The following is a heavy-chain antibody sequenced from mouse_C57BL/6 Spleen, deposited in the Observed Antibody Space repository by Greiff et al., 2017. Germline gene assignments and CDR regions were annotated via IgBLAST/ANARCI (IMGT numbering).Heavy chain of an antibody. CDR1: GYAFSSSW. CDR2: IYPGDGDT. CDR3: ARERWFDFDY. J-gene: IGHJ2*01. D-gene: IGHD2-3*01. Sequence: VQLQQSGPELVKPGASVKISCKASGYAFSSSWMNWVKQRPGKGLEWIGRIYPGDGDTNYNGKFKGKATLTADKSSSTAYMQLSSLTSEDSAVYFCARERWFDFDYWGQGTTLTVSS. V-gene: IGHV1-82*01.